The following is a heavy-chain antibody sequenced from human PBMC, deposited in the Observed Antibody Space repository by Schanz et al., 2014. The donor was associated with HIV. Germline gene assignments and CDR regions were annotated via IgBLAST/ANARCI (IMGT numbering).Heavy chain of an antibody. V-gene: IGHV3-23*01. CDR3: TRRDAYNYGL. J-gene: IGHJ4*02. D-gene: IGHD3-16*01. CDR2: ISGGGGST. Sequence: EVQLLESGGGLVQPGGSLRLSCADSGFTFSSYAMSWVRQAPGKGLEWVSAISGGGGSTYYADSVKGRFTISRDNSKNTLYLEMNSLRAEDTAVYYCTRRDAYNYGLWGQGTLVTVSS. CDR1: GFTFSSYA.